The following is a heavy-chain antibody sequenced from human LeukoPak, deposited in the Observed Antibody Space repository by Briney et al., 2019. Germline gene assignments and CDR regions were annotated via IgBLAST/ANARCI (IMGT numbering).Heavy chain of an antibody. V-gene: IGHV3-9*01. CDR3: AKDIVGYYYDSSGYFLPDY. J-gene: IGHJ4*02. CDR1: GFTFDDYA. D-gene: IGHD3-22*01. CDR2: ISWNSGSI. Sequence: GRSLRLSCAASGFTFDDYAMHWVRQAPGKGLEWVSGISWNSGSIGYADSVKGRVTISRDNAKNSLYLQMNSLRAEDTALYYCAKDIVGYYYDSSGYFLPDYWGQGTLVTVSS.